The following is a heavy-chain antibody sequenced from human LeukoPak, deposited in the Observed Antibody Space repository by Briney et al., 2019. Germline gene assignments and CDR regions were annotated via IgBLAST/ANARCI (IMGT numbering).Heavy chain of an antibody. D-gene: IGHD3-22*01. J-gene: IGHJ3*01. Sequence: ASVKVSCEASGYTFTDHTIHWVRQAPGQGLEWMGWINPNIGTTNYAKRFQGRLTVTRDTSINTAFMELSSLNPDDAAVFYCARRYDSRGPVTFDFWGQGTLVTVSS. V-gene: IGHV1-2*02. CDR3: ARRYDSRGPVTFDF. CDR1: GYTFTDHT. CDR2: INPNIGTT.